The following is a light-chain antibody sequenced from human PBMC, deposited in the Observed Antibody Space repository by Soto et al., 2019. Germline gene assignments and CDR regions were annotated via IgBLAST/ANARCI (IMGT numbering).Light chain of an antibody. J-gene: IGLJ2*01. V-gene: IGLV1-44*01. CDR2: SNN. CDR1: SSNIGSNT. CDR3: AAWDDSLNGVV. Sequence: QAVVTQPPSASGTPGQRVTISCSGSSSNIGSNTVNWYQQLPGTAPKLLICSNNQRPSGVPDRFSGSKSDTSASLAISGLQSEDEADYYCAAWDDSLNGVVFGGGTKLTVL.